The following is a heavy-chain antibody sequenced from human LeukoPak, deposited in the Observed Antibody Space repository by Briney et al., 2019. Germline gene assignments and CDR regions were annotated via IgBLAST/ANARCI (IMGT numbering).Heavy chain of an antibody. V-gene: IGHV4-34*01. Sequence: SETLSLTCTVSGGSISSYYWSWIRQPPGKGLEWIGEINHSGSTNYNPSLKSRVTISVDTSKNQFSLKLSSVTAADTAVYYCARGPGYYGSGSYYKHWGQGTLVTVSS. D-gene: IGHD3-10*01. CDR1: GGSISSYY. J-gene: IGHJ4*02. CDR2: INHSGST. CDR3: ARGPGYYGSGSYYKH.